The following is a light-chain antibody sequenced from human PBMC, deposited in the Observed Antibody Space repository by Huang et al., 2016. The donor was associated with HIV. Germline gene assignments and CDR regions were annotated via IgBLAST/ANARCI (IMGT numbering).Light chain of an antibody. CDR2: WAS. Sequence: DIVMTQSPDSLAVSLGERATINCKSSQSVLYSSNNKNYLAWYQQKPGQLPTLLIYWASTRESGVPDRFSGSGSGTDFTRTISSLQAEDVAVYYCQQYYSTRTFGQGTKVEIK. J-gene: IGKJ1*01. V-gene: IGKV4-1*01. CDR1: QSVLYSSNNKNY. CDR3: QQYYSTRT.